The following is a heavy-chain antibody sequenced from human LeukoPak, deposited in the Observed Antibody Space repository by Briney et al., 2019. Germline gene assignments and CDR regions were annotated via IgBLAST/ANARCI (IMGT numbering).Heavy chain of an antibody. CDR3: ASPTKGYWYFDL. CDR1: GFTFSSYW. J-gene: IGHJ2*01. CDR2: IKQDGSEK. Sequence: KTGGSLRLSCAASGFTFSSYWMSWFRQAPGKRLERVANIKQDGSEKYFVDSVKGRFTISRDNAKNSLYLQMNSLRAEDTAVYYCASPTKGYWYFDLWGRGTLVTVSS. V-gene: IGHV3-7*01.